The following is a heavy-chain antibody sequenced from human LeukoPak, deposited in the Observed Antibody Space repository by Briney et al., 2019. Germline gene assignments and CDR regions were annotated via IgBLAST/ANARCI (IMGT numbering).Heavy chain of an antibody. V-gene: IGHV3-48*03. CDR1: GFTITSYE. CDR2: ITISGSTI. J-gene: IGHJ4*02. CDR3: ARATSFDY. Sequence: PGGSLRLSCAASGFTITSYEMNWVRQAPGKGLEWVSYITISGSTIYYADSVKGRFTISRDNAKNSLYLQMNSLRAEDTAVYYCARATSFDYWGQGTLVTVSS.